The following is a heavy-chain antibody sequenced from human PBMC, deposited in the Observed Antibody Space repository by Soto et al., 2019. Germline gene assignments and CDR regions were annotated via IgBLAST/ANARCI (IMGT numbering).Heavy chain of an antibody. V-gene: IGHV1-46*03. J-gene: IGHJ4*02. D-gene: IGHD3-10*01. Sequence: QVHLVQSGAEVMKPGASVIISCKASGYTFTSYYVHWVRQAPGQGLEWMGIINPTGGTTHYAQRLQGRVTRTRDTSTSTVYMELSSLGSEDTDVYFCARQLPDFDGWGSYSGTIDYWGQGTLVTVSS. CDR3: ARQLPDFDGWGSYSGTIDY. CDR1: GYTFTSYY. CDR2: INPTGGTT.